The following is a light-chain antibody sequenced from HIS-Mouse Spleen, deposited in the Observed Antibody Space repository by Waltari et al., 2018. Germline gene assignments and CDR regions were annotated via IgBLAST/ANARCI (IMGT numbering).Light chain of an antibody. CDR2: GAS. CDR3: QQYGSSPWT. CDR1: QSVSGSN. V-gene: IGKV3-20*01. J-gene: IGKJ1*01. Sequence: EIVLTQSPGTLSLSPGERATLSCRASQSVSGSNLAWYQQEPGQAPRLLIYGASSRATGIPDRFSGSGSGTDFTLTISRLEPEDFAVYYCQQYGSSPWTFGQGTKVEIK.